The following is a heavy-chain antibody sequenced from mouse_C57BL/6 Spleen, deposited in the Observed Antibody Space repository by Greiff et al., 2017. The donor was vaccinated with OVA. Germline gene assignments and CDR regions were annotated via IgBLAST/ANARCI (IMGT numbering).Heavy chain of an antibody. J-gene: IGHJ2*01. Sequence: VQLQQSGAELARPGASVKLSCKASGYTFTSYGISWVKQRTGQGLEWIGEIYPRSGNTYYNEKFKGKATLTADKSSSTAYMELRSLTSEDSAVYVCASPDYYGSRGDYWGQGTTLTVSS. CDR2: IYPRSGNT. V-gene: IGHV1-81*01. CDR3: ASPDYYGSRGDY. D-gene: IGHD1-1*01. CDR1: GYTFTSYG.